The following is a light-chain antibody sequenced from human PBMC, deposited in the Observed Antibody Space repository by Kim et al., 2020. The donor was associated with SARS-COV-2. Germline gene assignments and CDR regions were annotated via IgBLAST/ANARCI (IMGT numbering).Light chain of an antibody. Sequence: PGESATLSCRASQSVSSSYLAWYQQTPGQAPRLLIYGASSRATGIPDRFSGSGSGTDFTLTISRLEPEDFAVYYCQQYGSSPRLTFGGGTKVEIK. J-gene: IGKJ4*01. V-gene: IGKV3-20*01. CDR2: GAS. CDR3: QQYGSSPRLT. CDR1: QSVSSSY.